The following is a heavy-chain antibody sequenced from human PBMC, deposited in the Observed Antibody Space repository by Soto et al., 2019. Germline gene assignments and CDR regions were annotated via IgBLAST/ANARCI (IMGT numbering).Heavy chain of an antibody. J-gene: IGHJ4*02. CDR2: IIPIFGTA. V-gene: IGHV1-69*13. CDR1: GGTFSSYA. CDR3: ASQIRDLGNY. Sequence: SVKVSCKASGGTFSSYAISWVRQAPGQGLEWMGGIIPIFGTANYAQKFQGRVTITADESTSTAYMELSSLRSEYTAVYYCASQIRDLGNYWGQGTLVTVSS.